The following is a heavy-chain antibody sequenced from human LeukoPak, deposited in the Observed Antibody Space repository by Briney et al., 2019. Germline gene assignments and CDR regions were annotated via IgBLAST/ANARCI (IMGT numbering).Heavy chain of an antibody. V-gene: IGHV4-59*01. CDR1: GGSLTTFY. J-gene: IGHJ4*02. D-gene: IGHD6-13*01. Sequence: SETLSLTCTVSGGSLTTFYWRWIRQPPGKGLEWMRFISYSGGTNYNPSLKSRVTISVDTSKNQFSLKLNSVTAADTAVYYCARGDISAAEFDYWGQGTLVTVSS. CDR2: ISYSGGT. CDR3: ARGDISAAEFDY.